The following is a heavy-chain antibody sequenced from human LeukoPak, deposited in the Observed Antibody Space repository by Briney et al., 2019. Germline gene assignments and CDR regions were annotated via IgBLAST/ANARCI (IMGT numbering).Heavy chain of an antibody. J-gene: IGHJ4*02. CDR2: IYYSGST. CDR1: GGSISSYY. Sequence: SETLSLTCTVSGGSISSYYWSWIRQPPGKGLEWIGYIYYSGSTNYNPSLKSRVTISVDTSKNQFSLKLSSVTAADTAVYYCARSKYSGSYKEFDYWAREPWSPSPQ. D-gene: IGHD1-26*01. CDR3: ARSKYSGSYKEFDY. V-gene: IGHV4-59*01.